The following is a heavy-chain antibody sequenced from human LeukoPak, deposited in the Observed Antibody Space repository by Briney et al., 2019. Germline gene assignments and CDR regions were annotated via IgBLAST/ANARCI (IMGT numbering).Heavy chain of an antibody. CDR3: DNMMVSAATTAY. CDR1: VFTFSSYG. Sequence: QPGGSLRLPCAASVFTFSSYGMHWVRQAPGKGLEGLAFIRYDGSNKYYADSVKGRFTISRDSSKNTLYLQMNSLSAADTPVYYYDNMMVSAATTAYWGQGTLVTVSS. D-gene: IGHD2-15*01. CDR2: IRYDGSNK. V-gene: IGHV3-30*02. J-gene: IGHJ4*02.